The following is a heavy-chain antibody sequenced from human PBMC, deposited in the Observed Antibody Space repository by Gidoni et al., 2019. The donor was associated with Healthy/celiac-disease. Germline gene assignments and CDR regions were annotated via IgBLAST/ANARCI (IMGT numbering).Heavy chain of an antibody. CDR1: GFTFGDYA. Sequence: EVQLVESGGGLVQPGRSLRLSCTASGFTFGDYAMSWFRQAPGKGLEWVGCIRSKAYGGTTEYAASVKGRFTISRDDSKRIAYLQMNSLKTEDTAMYYCTRWALWASAYYDILTEYGMDVWGQGTTVTVSS. CDR3: TRWALWASAYYDILTEYGMDV. CDR2: IRSKAYGGTT. D-gene: IGHD3-9*01. J-gene: IGHJ6*02. V-gene: IGHV3-49*03.